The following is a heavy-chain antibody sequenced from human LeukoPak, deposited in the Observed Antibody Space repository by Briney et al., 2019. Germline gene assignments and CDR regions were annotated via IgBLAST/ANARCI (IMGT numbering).Heavy chain of an antibody. Sequence: SETLSLTCTVSGYSISSGYYWGWIRQPQGKGLEWIGNIYHGGSTYYNPSLKSRVTMSGDTSKNQFSLNLSSVTAADTAVYYCARVTSSSWFEGYFDYWGQGTLVTVSS. CDR2: IYHGGST. V-gene: IGHV4-38-2*02. CDR3: ARVTSSSWFEGYFDY. D-gene: IGHD6-13*01. J-gene: IGHJ4*02. CDR1: GYSISSGYY.